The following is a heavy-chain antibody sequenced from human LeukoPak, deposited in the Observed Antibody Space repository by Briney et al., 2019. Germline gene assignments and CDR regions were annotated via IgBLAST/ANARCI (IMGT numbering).Heavy chain of an antibody. CDR1: GFIVGDDT. CDR2: IYGRHSGDTI. Sequence: PGGALRLSCAASGFIVGDDTGDSVPQAPGKVLEWVATIYGRHSGDTIFYADSVKDRVTISRDKLKKSFYLQMNTLRADDTAVYYCTRHDWFDPWGQGSLVTVSS. CDR3: TRHDWFDP. V-gene: IGHV3-66*04. J-gene: IGHJ5*02.